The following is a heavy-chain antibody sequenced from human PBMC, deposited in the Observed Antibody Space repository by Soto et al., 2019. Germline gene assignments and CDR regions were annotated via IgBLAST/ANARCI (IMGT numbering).Heavy chain of an antibody. Sequence: EVQLVESGGGLVQPGGSLKLSCAASGFTFTDSAIHWVRQASGKGLEWVGHVRSKGNSYATSYAASVKGRFTISRDDSKNTPYLEVNTLKIDDTAVYYCTRRGNEILTGPLTFGLDVWGQGTTVTVSS. CDR2: VRSKGNSYAT. J-gene: IGHJ6*02. CDR1: GFTFTDSA. D-gene: IGHD3-9*01. CDR3: TRRGNEILTGPLTFGLDV. V-gene: IGHV3-73*02.